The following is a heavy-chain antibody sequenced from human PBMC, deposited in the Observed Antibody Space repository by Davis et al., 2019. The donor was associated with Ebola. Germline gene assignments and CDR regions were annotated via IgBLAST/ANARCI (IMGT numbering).Heavy chain of an antibody. Sequence: GESLKISCTDSVITFSSYAMTWVRQAPGKGLEWVSAISGSGGSTYYADSVKGRFTISRDNSKNTLYLQMNSLRAEDTAVYYCAKDITMVRGVILDYWGQGTLVTVSS. J-gene: IGHJ4*02. V-gene: IGHV3-23*01. CDR2: ISGSGGST. CDR1: VITFSSYA. CDR3: AKDITMVRGVILDY. D-gene: IGHD3-10*01.